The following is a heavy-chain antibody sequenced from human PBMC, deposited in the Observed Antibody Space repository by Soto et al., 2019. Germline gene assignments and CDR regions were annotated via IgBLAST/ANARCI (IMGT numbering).Heavy chain of an antibody. CDR2: IVIGSGKT. V-gene: IGHV1-58*01. Sequence: QMQLVQSGPEVQKPGTSVKVSCKASGFTFTASAVQWVRQARGQHLEWIGWIVIGSGKTNYAENFRERVTITRDTSTSTGYLELTGLRSEDTAVDYCAGGGSAKLLYYPSYYYYGMDVWGQGTTVTVSS. D-gene: IGHD3-22*01. CDR3: AGGGSAKLLYYPSYYYYGMDV. J-gene: IGHJ6*02. CDR1: GFTFTASA.